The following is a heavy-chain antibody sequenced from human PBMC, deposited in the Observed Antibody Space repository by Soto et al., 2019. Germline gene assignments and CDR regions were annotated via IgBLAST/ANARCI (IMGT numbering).Heavy chain of an antibody. V-gene: IGHV3-7*01. D-gene: IGHD6-13*01. CDR2: IKQDGSEK. Sequence: EVQLVESGGGLVQPGGSLRLSCAASGFTFSSYWMSWVRQAPGKGLEWVANIKQDGSEKYYVDSVKGRFTISRDNAKNSLYLQMNSLRAEDRAVYYCAREVVAAAGSPLDYWGQGTLVTVSS. CDR1: GFTFSSYW. CDR3: AREVVAAAGSPLDY. J-gene: IGHJ4*02.